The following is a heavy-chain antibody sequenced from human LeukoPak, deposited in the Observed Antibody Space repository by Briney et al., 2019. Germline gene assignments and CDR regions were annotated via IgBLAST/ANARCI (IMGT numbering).Heavy chain of an antibody. J-gene: IGHJ4*02. CDR1: GGSISSYY. CDR2: IYTSGST. CDR3: ARPPKDY. V-gene: IGHV4-4*09. Sequence: SETLSLTCTVSGGSISSYYWSWIRQPPGKGLEWIGYIYTSGSTNYNPSLKSRVTISVDTSKNQFSLKLSSVTAADTAVYYCARPPKDYWGQGTLVTVSS.